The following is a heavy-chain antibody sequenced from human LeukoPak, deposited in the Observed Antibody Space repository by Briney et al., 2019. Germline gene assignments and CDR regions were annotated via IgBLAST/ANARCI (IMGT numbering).Heavy chain of an antibody. V-gene: IGHV3-30-3*01. CDR2: ISYDGSNK. D-gene: IGHD3-9*01. CDR1: GFTFSSYA. J-gene: IGHJ4*02. CDR3: ARDWGADILTGYPGDY. Sequence: GSLRLSCAASGFTFSSYAMHWVRQAPGKGLEWVAVISYDGSNKYYADSVKGRFTISRDNSKNTLYLQMNSLRAEDTAVYYCARDWGADILTGYPGDYWGQGTLVTVSS.